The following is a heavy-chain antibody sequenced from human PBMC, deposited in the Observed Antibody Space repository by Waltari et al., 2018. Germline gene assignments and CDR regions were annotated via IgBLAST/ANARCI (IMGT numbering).Heavy chain of an antibody. Sequence: QVQLQQWGAGLLKPSETLSLTCAVYGGSFSGYYWSWIRQPPGKGLEWIGEIHHSGSTNYNPSRKSRVTISVDTSKNQFSLKLSSVTAADTAVYYCARDRSRWGVVIIRFDYWGQGTLVTVSS. CDR3: ARDRSRWGVVIIRFDY. CDR2: IHHSGST. D-gene: IGHD3-3*01. CDR1: GGSFSGYY. J-gene: IGHJ4*02. V-gene: IGHV4-34*01.